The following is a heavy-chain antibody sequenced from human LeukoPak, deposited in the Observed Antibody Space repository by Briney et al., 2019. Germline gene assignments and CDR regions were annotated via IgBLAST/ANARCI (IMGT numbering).Heavy chain of an antibody. D-gene: IGHD4-17*01. CDR2: ISYSSSPI. CDR1: GFTFSTYS. CDR3: ARDLYGDYSFDY. Sequence: PGGSLRLSCAASGFTFSTYSMKWVRQAPGKGLECVSYISYSSSPIYYADSVKGRFTISRDNAKNSLYLQMNSLRDEDTAVYYCARDLYGDYSFDYWGQGTLVTVSS. J-gene: IGHJ4*02. V-gene: IGHV3-48*02.